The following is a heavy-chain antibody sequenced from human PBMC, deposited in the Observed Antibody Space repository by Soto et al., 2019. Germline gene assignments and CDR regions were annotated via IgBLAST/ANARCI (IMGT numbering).Heavy chain of an antibody. V-gene: IGHV3-53*04. CDR2: IYSGGST. D-gene: IGHD3-22*01. CDR3: ARVIYDSSGYCLDY. Sequence: GGSLRLSCAASGFTVSSNYMSWVRQAPGKGLEWVSVIYSGGSTYYADSVKGRFTIARHNSKNTLYLQMNSLSVEDRAVYYCARVIYDSSGYCLDYWGQGTLVTV. CDR1: GFTVSSNY. J-gene: IGHJ4*02.